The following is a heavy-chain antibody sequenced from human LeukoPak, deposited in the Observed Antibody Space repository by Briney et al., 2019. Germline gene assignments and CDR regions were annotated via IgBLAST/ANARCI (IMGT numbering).Heavy chain of an antibody. V-gene: IGHV3-23*01. Sequence: GGSLRLSCAASGFTFSSYAMSWVRQAPGKGLEWVSAISGSGGSTYYADSVKGRFTISRDNAKNSLYLQTNSLRAEDTAVYYCAREGLYSSSWFDYWGQGTLVTVSS. D-gene: IGHD6-13*01. CDR2: ISGSGGST. J-gene: IGHJ4*02. CDR1: GFTFSSYA. CDR3: AREGLYSSSWFDY.